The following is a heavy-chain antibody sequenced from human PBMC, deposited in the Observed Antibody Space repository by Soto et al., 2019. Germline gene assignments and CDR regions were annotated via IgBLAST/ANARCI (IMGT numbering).Heavy chain of an antibody. J-gene: IGHJ5*02. CDR1: GYTFIRNS. CDR3: GTYCTFWSA. Sequence: EVQLVQSGTEVKKPGDSLKISCEFPGYTFIRNSIAWVRQMPGRGLEWMGLIHPSDSQAKYSPSFQGQVTISVDRSTNTAYLQWNSLKASDTAMYYCGTYCTFWSAWGQGPLVIVSS. D-gene: IGHD3-3*01. CDR2: IHPSDSQA. V-gene: IGHV5-51*01.